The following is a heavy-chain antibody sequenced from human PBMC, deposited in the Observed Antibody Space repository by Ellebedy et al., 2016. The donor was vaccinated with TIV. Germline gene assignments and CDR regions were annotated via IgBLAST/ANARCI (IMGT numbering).Heavy chain of an antibody. CDR2: VYYSGSP. Sequence: MPSETLSLTCSVSGGPVSSTRYYWAWIRQHPGKGLEYIGSVYYSGSPYYNPSFKSRVPLSADTSKHQFSLNLRTVTAADTAVYYCARTDPWQPIDDWGQGILVSVSS. CDR1: GGPVSSTRYY. J-gene: IGHJ4*02. V-gene: IGHV4-39*01. D-gene: IGHD2-21*02. CDR3: ARTDPWQPIDD.